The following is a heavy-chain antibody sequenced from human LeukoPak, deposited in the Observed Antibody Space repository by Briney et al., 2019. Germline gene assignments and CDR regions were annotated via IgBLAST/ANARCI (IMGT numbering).Heavy chain of an antibody. V-gene: IGHV3-48*01. D-gene: IGHD3-22*01. Sequence: GGSLRLSCAASGFTFSSYSMNWVRQAPGKGLEWVSYISSSSSTIYYADSVKGRFTISRDNAKNSLYLQMNSLRAEDTAVYYCARAASYYYDSSGYLTPYYFDYWGQGTLDTVSS. J-gene: IGHJ4*02. CDR1: GFTFSSYS. CDR3: ARAASYYYDSSGYLTPYYFDY. CDR2: ISSSSSTI.